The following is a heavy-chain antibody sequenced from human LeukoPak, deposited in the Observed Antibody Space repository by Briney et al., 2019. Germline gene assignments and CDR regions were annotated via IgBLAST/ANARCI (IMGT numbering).Heavy chain of an antibody. D-gene: IGHD6-13*01. CDR3: ARNGHIAAAGPHRIDY. CDR2: IKQDGSEK. J-gene: IGHJ4*02. CDR1: GLTFNKYW. V-gene: IGHV3-7*01. Sequence: GGSLRLSCEASGLTFNKYWMTWVRQAPGKGLEWVANIKQDGSEKNYVDSVKGRFTISRDNAKNSLSLRMNSLSAEDTAVYYCARNGHIAAAGPHRIDYWGQGTLVTVSS.